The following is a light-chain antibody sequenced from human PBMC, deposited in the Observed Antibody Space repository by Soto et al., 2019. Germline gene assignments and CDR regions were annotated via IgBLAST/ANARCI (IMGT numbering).Light chain of an antibody. J-gene: IGKJ2*01. CDR1: QSISSY. CDR2: AAS. Sequence: DIQMTQSPSSLSASVGDRVTITCRASQSISSYLNWYQQKPGKAPQLLIYAASSLQSGVPSRFSGSGSGTDFNLTISSLQPDDFATYYCQQSYSTSSYTFGQGTKLEIK. V-gene: IGKV1-39*01. CDR3: QQSYSTSSYT.